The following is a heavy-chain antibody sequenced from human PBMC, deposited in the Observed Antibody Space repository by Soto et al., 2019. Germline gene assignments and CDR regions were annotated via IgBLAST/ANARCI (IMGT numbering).Heavy chain of an antibody. Sequence: QVQLVQSGAEVKKSGASVKVSCRASGYTFNNFDINWVRQATGQGLEWMGWMNPYVGNAYYAEKFQGRVTMTRDPSIGTTYMEMSNLRSEDTAVYYCARVAGRPWSFDLWGRGTLVSVSS. V-gene: IGHV1-8*01. J-gene: IGHJ2*01. CDR1: GYTFNNFD. D-gene: IGHD6-6*01. CDR2: MNPYVGNA. CDR3: ARVAGRPWSFDL.